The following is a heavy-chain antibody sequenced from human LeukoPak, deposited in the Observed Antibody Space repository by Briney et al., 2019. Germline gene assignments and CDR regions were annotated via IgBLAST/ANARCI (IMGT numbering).Heavy chain of an antibody. Sequence: SETQSLTCAVSGGSISSGGYSWSWIRQPPGKGLEWIGYIYHSGSTYYNPSLKSRVTISVDRSKNQFSLKLSSVTAADTAVYYCARGRLGYCSGGSCRPFFDYWGQGTLVIVSS. CDR2: IYHSGST. V-gene: IGHV4-30-2*01. CDR3: ARGRLGYCSGGSCRPFFDY. CDR1: GGSISSGGYS. D-gene: IGHD2-15*01. J-gene: IGHJ4*02.